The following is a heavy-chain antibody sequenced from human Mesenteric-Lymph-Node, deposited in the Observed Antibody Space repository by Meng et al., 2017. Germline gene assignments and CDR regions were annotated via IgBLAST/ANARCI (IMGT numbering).Heavy chain of an antibody. D-gene: IGHD3-22*01. CDR2: IWYDGSNK. CDR3: AREDSSGYVSDY. CDR1: GFPFIGHA. V-gene: IGHV3-33*08. Sequence: QVTVVELVGGVVQPGLSLRLSFAAFGFPFIGHAMHGVRLAPGKGLEWVAVIWYDGSNKYYADSVKVRFTISRDNSKNTLYLQMHSLRAEDTAVYYFAREDSSGYVSDYWGQGTLVTVSS. J-gene: IGHJ4*02.